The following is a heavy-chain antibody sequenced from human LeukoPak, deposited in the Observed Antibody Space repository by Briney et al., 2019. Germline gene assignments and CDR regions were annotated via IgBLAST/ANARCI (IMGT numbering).Heavy chain of an antibody. CDR3: AGGLYYYDSSGTKRFDY. J-gene: IGHJ4*02. CDR1: GGSFSGYY. Sequence: SETLSLTCAVYGGSFSGYYWSWIRQPPGKGLEWIGEINHSGSTNYNPSLKSRVTISVDTSKNQFSLKLSSVTAADTAVYYCAGGLYYYDSSGTKRFDYWGQGTLVTVSS. D-gene: IGHD3-22*01. V-gene: IGHV4-34*01. CDR2: INHSGST.